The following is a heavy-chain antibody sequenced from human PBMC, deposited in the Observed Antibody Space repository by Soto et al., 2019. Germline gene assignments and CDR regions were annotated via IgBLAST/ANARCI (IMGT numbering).Heavy chain of an antibody. J-gene: IGHJ5*02. CDR3: ASRPIPPAEGYWFDP. Sequence: ASVKVSCKASGGTFSSYAISWVRQARGQGLEWMGGIIPIFGTANYAQKFQGRVTITADESTSTAYMELSSLRSEDTAVYYCASRPIPPAEGYWFDPWGQGTLVTVSS. D-gene: IGHD6-6*01. CDR2: IIPIFGTA. CDR1: GGTFSSYA. V-gene: IGHV1-69*13.